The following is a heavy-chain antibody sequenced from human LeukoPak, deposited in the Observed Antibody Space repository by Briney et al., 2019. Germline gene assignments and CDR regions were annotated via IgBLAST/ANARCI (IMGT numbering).Heavy chain of an antibody. D-gene: IGHD3/OR15-3a*01. Sequence: PGGSLRLSCAASRFTFSSYSMNWVRQTPGKGLEWVSTISASGDSRHHADSVKGRFAISRDNSRNTLYLQMDSLRAEDTAIYYCAKDPSTLKLTDDFWGQGTLVTVSS. CDR1: RFTFSSYS. CDR3: AKDPSTLKLTDDF. CDR2: ISASGDSR. V-gene: IGHV3-23*01. J-gene: IGHJ4*02.